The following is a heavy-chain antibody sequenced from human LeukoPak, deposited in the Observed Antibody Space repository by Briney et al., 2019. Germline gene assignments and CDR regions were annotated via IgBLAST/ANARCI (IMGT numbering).Heavy chain of an antibody. CDR1: GYTFTSYY. Sequence: ASVKVSCKASGYTFTSYYMHWVRQAPGQGLQWMGIINPSGGSTSYAQKFQGRVTMTRDMSTSTVYMELSSLRSEDTAVYYCARWGRQQPLQYAFDIWGQGTMVTVSS. J-gene: IGHJ3*02. CDR2: INPSGGST. CDR3: ARWGRQQPLQYAFDI. D-gene: IGHD3-16*01. V-gene: IGHV1-46*01.